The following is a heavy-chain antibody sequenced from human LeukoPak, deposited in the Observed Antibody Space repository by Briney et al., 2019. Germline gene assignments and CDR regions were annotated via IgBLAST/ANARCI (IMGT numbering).Heavy chain of an antibody. CDR2: IYTSGST. CDR3: VRDHGGSYWSWFDP. V-gene: IGHV4-4*07. CDR1: GGSISGYY. J-gene: IGHJ5*02. D-gene: IGHD1-26*01. Sequence: SETLSLTCTVSGGSISGYYWSWIRQPAGKGLEWIGRIYTSGSTNYNPSFKSRVTMSVDTSKNQFSLKLSSVTAADTAVYYCVRDHGGSYWSWFDPWGQGTLVTVSS.